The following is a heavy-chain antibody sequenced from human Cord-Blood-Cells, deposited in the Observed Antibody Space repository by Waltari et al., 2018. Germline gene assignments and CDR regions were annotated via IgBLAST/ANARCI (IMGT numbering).Heavy chain of an antibody. J-gene: IGHJ3*02. CDR1: GYTFTSYA. V-gene: IGHV1-3*01. CDR3: ARDVIDAFDI. Sequence: QVQLVQSGAEVKKPGASVMVSCKASGYTFTSYAMHWVRQAPGQRLEWMGWINAGNGTTKYSQKFQGRVTITSDTSASTAYMELSSLRSEGTAVYYCARDVIDAFDIWGQGTMVTVSS. CDR2: INAGNGTT.